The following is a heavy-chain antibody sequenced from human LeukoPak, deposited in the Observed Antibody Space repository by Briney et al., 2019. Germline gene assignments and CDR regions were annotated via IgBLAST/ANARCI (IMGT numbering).Heavy chain of an antibody. V-gene: IGHV1-18*01. CDR2: ISAYNGNT. CDR3: AREGTPPDFWSGWGDYYYYMDV. Sequence: GASVKVSCKASGYTFTSYGISWVRQAPGQGLEWMGWISAYNGNTNYAQKLQGRVTMTTDTSTSTAYMELRSLRSDDTAVYYCAREGTPPDFWSGWGDYYYYMDVWGKGTTVTVSS. D-gene: IGHD3-3*01. J-gene: IGHJ6*03. CDR1: GYTFTSYG.